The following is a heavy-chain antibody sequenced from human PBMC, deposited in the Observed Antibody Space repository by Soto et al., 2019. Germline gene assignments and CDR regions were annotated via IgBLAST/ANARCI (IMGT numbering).Heavy chain of an antibody. Sequence: AASVKVSCKASGYTFTSYAMHWVRQAPGQRLEWMGWINAGNGNTKYSQKFQGRVTITKDTSASTAYMELSSLRSEDTAVYYCARTDIVVVPAAMGFDYWGQGTLVTVSS. D-gene: IGHD2-2*01. J-gene: IGHJ4*02. CDR3: ARTDIVVVPAAMGFDY. CDR2: INAGNGNT. CDR1: GYTFTSYA. V-gene: IGHV1-3*01.